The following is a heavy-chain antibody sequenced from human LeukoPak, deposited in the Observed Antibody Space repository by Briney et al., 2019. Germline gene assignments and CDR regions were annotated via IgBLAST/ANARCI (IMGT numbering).Heavy chain of an antibody. CDR3: ARGEGTTVTTIDY. CDR1: GYTFTSYD. Sequence: EASVKVSCKASGYTFTSYDINWVRQATGQGLEWMGWMNPNSGNTGYAQEFQGRVTITRDTSASTAYMELSSLRSEDMAVYYCARGEGTTVTTIDYWGQGTLVTVSS. V-gene: IGHV1-8*03. CDR2: MNPNSGNT. D-gene: IGHD4-17*01. J-gene: IGHJ4*02.